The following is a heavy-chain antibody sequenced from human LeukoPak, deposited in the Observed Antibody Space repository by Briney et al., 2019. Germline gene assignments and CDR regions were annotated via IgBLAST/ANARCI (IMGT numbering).Heavy chain of an antibody. J-gene: IGHJ4*02. CDR3: ARHGEMATIQDLFDY. CDR1: GGSISSSSYY. Sequence: SETLSLTCTVSGGSISSSSYYWGWIRQPPGKGLEWIGSIYYSGSTYYNPSLKSRVTISVDTSKNQFSLKLSSVTAADTAVYYCARHGEMATIQDLFDYWGQGTLVTVSS. D-gene: IGHD5-24*01. CDR2: IYYSGST. V-gene: IGHV4-39*01.